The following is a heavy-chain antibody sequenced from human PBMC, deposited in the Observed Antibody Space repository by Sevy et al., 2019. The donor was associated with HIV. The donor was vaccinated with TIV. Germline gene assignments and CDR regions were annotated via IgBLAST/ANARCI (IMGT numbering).Heavy chain of an antibody. CDR2: INQDGSTT. V-gene: IGHV3-7*01. Sequence: GGSLRLSCDASGFSISAYWMLWVRQAPGKGLEWVANINQDGSTTYYVNSVRGRFTISRDNARNLVFLQLSALRAEDTALYYCVRAMASVHSYWGQGTLVTVSS. D-gene: IGHD3-10*01. CDR3: VRAMASVHSY. CDR1: GFSISAYW. J-gene: IGHJ4*01.